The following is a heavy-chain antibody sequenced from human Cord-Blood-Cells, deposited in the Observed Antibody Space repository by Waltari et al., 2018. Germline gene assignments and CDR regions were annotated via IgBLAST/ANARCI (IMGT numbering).Heavy chain of an antibody. J-gene: IGHJ6*03. CDR3: ARSEDIYYYYYYMDV. CDR2: IIPIFGTA. Sequence: VQLVQPGAEVQKPVTSVKVSCKAAGGTFRRYAIRWVRQAPGQGHAWMGGIIPIFGTANDAQKFQGRVTITADESTSTAYMDLSSLRSEDTAVYYCARSEDIYYYYYYMDVWGKGTTVTVSS. CDR1: GGTFRRYA. D-gene: IGHD2-15*01. V-gene: IGHV1-69*01.